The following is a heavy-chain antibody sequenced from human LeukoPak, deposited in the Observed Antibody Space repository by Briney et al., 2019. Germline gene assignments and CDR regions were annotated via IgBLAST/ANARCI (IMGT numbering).Heavy chain of an antibody. V-gene: IGHV4-59*01. CDR1: GDSISKYY. J-gene: IGHJ5*02. D-gene: IGHD6-13*01. Sequence: PSETLSLTCIVSGDSISKYYWSWIRQPPGKGLEWIGYIYHSGSTNYNPSLKSRVTISVDTSKNQFSLKLSSVTAADTAVFYCARILAAGTLNWFDPWGQGILVTVSS. CDR2: IYHSGST. CDR3: ARILAAGTLNWFDP.